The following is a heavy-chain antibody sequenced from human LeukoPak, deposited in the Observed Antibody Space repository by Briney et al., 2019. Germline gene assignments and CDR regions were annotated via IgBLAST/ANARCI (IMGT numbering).Heavy chain of an antibody. CDR1: GGGVTGYY. D-gene: IGHD3-3*01. V-gene: IGHV4-34*01. J-gene: IGHJ4*02. CDR2: ISHRGRT. Sequence: PETLSLTCAVSGGGVTGYYWSWIRQPPGKGLEWIGEISHRGRTHYNPSLKGRVTTSLYTSKNQFALVVDTVTAADTRVYYCASTPLYFLAPFRYWGQGILVTVSS. CDR3: ASTPLYFLAPFRY.